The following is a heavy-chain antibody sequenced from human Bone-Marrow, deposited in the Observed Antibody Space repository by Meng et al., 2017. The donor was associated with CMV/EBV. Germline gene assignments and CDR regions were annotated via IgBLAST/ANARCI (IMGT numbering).Heavy chain of an antibody. J-gene: IGHJ6*02. Sequence: GESLKISCAASGFTVSSNYMSWVRQAPGKGLEWVSVIYSGGSTYYADSVKGRFTISRDNSKNTLYLQMNSLRAEDTAVYYCARVSRSTIFGVVNYGMDVWGQGTTVTVSS. CDR3: ARVSRSTIFGVVNYGMDV. CDR2: IYSGGST. V-gene: IGHV3-53*01. D-gene: IGHD3-3*01. CDR1: GFTVSSNY.